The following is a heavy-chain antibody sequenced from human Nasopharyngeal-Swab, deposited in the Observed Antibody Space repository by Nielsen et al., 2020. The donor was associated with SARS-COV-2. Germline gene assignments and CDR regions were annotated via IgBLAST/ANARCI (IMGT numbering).Heavy chain of an antibody. J-gene: IGHJ6*02. Sequence: WSRQALGKGLVWVSRINSDESSTSCADSVKGRFTISRDNAKNTLYLQMNSLRAEDTAVYYCARGGVGYGDWNVWGQGTTVTVS. D-gene: IGHD4-17*01. CDR3: ARGGVGYGDWNV. V-gene: IGHV3-74*01. CDR2: INSDESST.